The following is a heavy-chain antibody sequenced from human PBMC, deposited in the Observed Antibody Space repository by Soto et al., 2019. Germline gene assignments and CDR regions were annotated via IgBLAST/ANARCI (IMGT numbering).Heavy chain of an antibody. D-gene: IGHD3-16*01. CDR3: ARGGTPIVY. CDR1: GYTFTNFG. V-gene: IGHV1-18*01. CDR2: ISAYNGNR. Sequence: QVQLVQSGAEVKKPGASVKVSCKTSGYTFTNFGLSWVRQAPGQGLEWMGWISAYNGNRNYAQNFQGRVTMTTDTPTSTAYMELRCLRSDDTAVYYCARGGTPIVYWGRGTLVTFSS. J-gene: IGHJ4*02.